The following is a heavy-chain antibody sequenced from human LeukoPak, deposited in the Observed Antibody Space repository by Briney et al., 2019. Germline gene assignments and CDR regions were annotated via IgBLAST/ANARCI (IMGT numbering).Heavy chain of an antibody. CDR3: AISTWELPQFDY. J-gene: IGHJ4*02. V-gene: IGHV4-59*01. D-gene: IGHD1-26*01. Sequence: SETLSLTCTVSGGSISSYHWSWIRQPPGKGLEWIGYIYYRGSTNYNPSLKSRVTISVDTSKNQFSLKLSSVTAADTAVYYCAISTWELPQFDYCGQGTLVTVSS. CDR1: GGSISSYH. CDR2: IYYRGST.